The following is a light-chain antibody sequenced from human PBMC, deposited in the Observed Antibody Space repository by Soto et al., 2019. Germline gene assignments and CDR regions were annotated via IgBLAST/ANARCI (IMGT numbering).Light chain of an antibody. J-gene: IGKJ2*01. CDR3: HQRSNWPYT. Sequence: EVVLTQSPATLSLSPGERATLSCRASQSVSNFLCWYQQKPGQPPRLLIYDTSTRGTGIPARFSGSGSGTDFTITISSLEPEDVAVYYCHQRSNWPYTFGQGTKLEIK. V-gene: IGKV3-11*01. CDR2: DTS. CDR1: QSVSNF.